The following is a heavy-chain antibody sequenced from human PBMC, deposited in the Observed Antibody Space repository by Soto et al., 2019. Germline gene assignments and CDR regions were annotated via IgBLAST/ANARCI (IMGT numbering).Heavy chain of an antibody. CDR3: GRLPSRHCVDY. J-gene: IGHJ4*02. V-gene: IGHV4-39*01. Sequence: SETLSLTCTVSGSPISSSGYYWAGIRQPPGRGLEWIGSLYYNVGTYYNPSLKSRVTISADTSANQFSLMVNSVTAAGTAVYYCGRLPSRHCVDYWGPGALVTVSS. CDR1: GSPISSSGYY. CDR2: LYYNVGT. D-gene: IGHD2-21*01.